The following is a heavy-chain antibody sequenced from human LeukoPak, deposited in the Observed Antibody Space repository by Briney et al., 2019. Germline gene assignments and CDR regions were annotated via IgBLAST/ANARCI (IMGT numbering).Heavy chain of an antibody. D-gene: IGHD4-11*01. CDR1: GYSISSGYY. V-gene: IGHV4-38-2*01. Sequence: SETLSLTCAVSGYSISSGYYWAWIRQPPGKGLEWIGNIYHSGSTFYNPSLKSRVTISVDTSKNQFSLKLSSVTAADTAVYYCARRYSNYFFDYWGQGTLVTVSS. CDR3: ARRYSNYFFDY. CDR2: IYHSGST. J-gene: IGHJ4*02.